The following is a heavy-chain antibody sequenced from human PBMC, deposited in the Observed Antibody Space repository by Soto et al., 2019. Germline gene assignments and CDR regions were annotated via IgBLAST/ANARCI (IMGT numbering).Heavy chain of an antibody. CDR2: IIPFFGTS. CDR3: ARVGPITKYGMAV. CDR1: GGTFSSYP. V-gene: IGHV1-69*01. J-gene: IGHJ6*02. D-gene: IGHD1-26*01. Sequence: QVQLVQSGAEVKKPGSSVKVSCEASGGTFSSYPINWVRQAPGQGLEWMGGIIPFFGTSNYAQKLQGRVTITADDSTSTAYMELRSLRYADTAVYYCARVGPITKYGMAVWGQGTTVTVSS.